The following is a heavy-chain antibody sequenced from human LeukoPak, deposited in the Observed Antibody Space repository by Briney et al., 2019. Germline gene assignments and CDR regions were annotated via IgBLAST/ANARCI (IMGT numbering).Heavy chain of an antibody. CDR3: AKAPGYCSGTSCSSDY. D-gene: IGHD2-2*01. CDR2: ISYHGSNK. CDR1: GFSFSSYG. Sequence: GRSLRLSCAASGFSFSSYGMHWVRQAPGKGLEWVAVISYHGSNKYYADSVKGRFTISRDNSKNTLYLQMNSLRAEDTAVYYCAKAPGYCSGTSCSSDYWGQGTLVTASS. J-gene: IGHJ4*02. V-gene: IGHV3-30*18.